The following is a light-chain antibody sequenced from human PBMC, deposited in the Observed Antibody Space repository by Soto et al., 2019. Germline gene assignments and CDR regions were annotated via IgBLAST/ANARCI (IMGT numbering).Light chain of an antibody. CDR3: QQYTSYSRA. CDR1: QSISHF. J-gene: IGKJ1*01. V-gene: IGKV1-5*01. Sequence: QLTQSLYTLSASVGDRVTLTCRASQSISHFLAWYQQKPGKVPKLLIYDASNLGSGVPSRFSGSGSGTDFTLTISGLQPDDFTTYYCQQYTSYSRAFGQGTKVDIK. CDR2: DAS.